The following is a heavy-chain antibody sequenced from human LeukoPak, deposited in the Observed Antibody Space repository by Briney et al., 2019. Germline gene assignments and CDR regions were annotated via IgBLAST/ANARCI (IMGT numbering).Heavy chain of an antibody. Sequence: GGSLRLSCAASGFTFTNYDMNWVRQAPGKGLEWVSTISGRGGSTYYADSVKGRFTISRDNSKNTLYLQMNSLRADDTAVYYGAKDATVTTYYFDFWGQGTLVTVSS. CDR1: GFTFTNYD. J-gene: IGHJ4*02. CDR2: ISGRGGST. V-gene: IGHV3-23*01. CDR3: AKDATVTTYYFDF. D-gene: IGHD4-17*01.